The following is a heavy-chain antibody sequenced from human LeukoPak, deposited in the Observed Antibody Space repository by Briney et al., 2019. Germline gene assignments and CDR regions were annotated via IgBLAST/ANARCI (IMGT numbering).Heavy chain of an antibody. Sequence: GGSLRLSCAASGFTVSSNYMNWVRQAPGKGLQWVSVIYSGGSTDYADSVKGRFTISRDTSKNTLYLQMNSLRAEDTAVYYCARTRDGFYYYYGMDVWAKGPRSPSP. D-gene: IGHD5-24*01. CDR2: IYSGGST. CDR1: GFTVSSNY. J-gene: IGHJ6*02. V-gene: IGHV3-53*01. CDR3: ARTRDGFYYYYGMDV.